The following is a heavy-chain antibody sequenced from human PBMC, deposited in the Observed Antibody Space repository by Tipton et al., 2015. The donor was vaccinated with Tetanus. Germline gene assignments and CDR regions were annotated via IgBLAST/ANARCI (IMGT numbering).Heavy chain of an antibody. V-gene: IGHV4-30-4*01. CDR2: IHHSGLA. Sequence: TLSLTCTVSGDSVSTGNFYWSWIRQPPGKGLEWIAFIHHSGLAFSKPSLKSRVTISTDKSKNQVSLRLNSVTAADTAVYFCARTPDYYYGMDVWGQGTTVTVSS. CDR1: GDSVSTGNFY. J-gene: IGHJ6*02. CDR3: ARTPDYYYGMDV.